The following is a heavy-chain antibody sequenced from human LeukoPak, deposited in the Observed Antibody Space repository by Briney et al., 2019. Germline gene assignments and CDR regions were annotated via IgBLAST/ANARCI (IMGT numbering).Heavy chain of an antibody. Sequence: GGSLRLSCAASGFTFSSYGMHWVRQAPGKGLEWVAVISYDGSNKYYADSVKSRFTISRDNSKNTLYLQMNSLRAEDTAVYDCAKDVIAGYSSGWYGMDVWGQGTTVTVSS. D-gene: IGHD6-19*01. CDR1: GFTFSSYG. J-gene: IGHJ6*02. V-gene: IGHV3-30*18. CDR2: ISYDGSNK. CDR3: AKDVIAGYSSGWYGMDV.